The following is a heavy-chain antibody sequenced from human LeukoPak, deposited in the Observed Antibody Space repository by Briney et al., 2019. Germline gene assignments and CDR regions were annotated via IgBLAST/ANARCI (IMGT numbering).Heavy chain of an antibody. J-gene: IGHJ4*02. D-gene: IGHD3-22*01. CDR3: AKVGRFTYYNDSSGYYYYFDY. CDR1: GFTFSSYA. V-gene: IGHV3-23*01. Sequence: GGSLRLSCAASGFTFSSYAMSWVRQAPGKGLEWVSAISGSGGSTYYADSVKGRFTISRDNSKNTLYLQMNSLRAEDTAVYYCAKVGRFTYYNDSSGYYYYFDYWGQGTLVTVSS. CDR2: ISGSGGST.